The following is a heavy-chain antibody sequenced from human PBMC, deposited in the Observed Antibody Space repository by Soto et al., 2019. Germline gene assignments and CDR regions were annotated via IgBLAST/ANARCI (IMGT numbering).Heavy chain of an antibody. CDR2: IDHDGPT. V-gene: IGHV3-74*01. CDR1: GFTFSNYW. J-gene: IGHJ4*02. CDR3: VRDSHGDY. Sequence: EVQLVESGGGLVQPGGSLRLSCAGSGFTFSNYWMHWVRQAPGKGLEWVSRIDHDGPTDYADSVRDRFTLTRDNAENTVYLQTNSLRPGDTAVYYCVRDSHGDYWGQGTVVTVSS.